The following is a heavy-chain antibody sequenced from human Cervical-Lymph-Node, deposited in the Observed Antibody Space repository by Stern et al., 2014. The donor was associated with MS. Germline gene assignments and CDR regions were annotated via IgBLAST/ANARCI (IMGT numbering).Heavy chain of an antibody. CDR1: GGTFSSYA. Sequence: VPLVESGAEVKKPGSSVKVSCKASGGTFSSYAISWVRQAPGQGLEWMGGIIPIFGTANYAQKFQGRVTITADESTSTAYMELSSLRSEDTAVYYCASRANYGDYRGPILSVGMDVWGQGTTVTVSS. J-gene: IGHJ6*02. D-gene: IGHD4-17*01. V-gene: IGHV1-69*01. CDR3: ASRANYGDYRGPILSVGMDV. CDR2: IIPIFGTA.